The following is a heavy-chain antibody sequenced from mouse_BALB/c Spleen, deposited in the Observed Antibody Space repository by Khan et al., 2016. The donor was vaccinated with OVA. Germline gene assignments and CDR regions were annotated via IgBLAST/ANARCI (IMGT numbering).Heavy chain of an antibody. V-gene: IGHV5-6*01. CDR3: SRLAYYYNSEGFAY. D-gene: IGHD1-1*01. CDR1: GFTFSTYG. CDR2: ISTGGTYT. Sequence: EVELVESGGDLVKPGGSLKLSCAASGFTFSTYGMSWVRQTPEKRLEWVATISTGGTYTYYPDSVKGRFTITRDNAKNTLYLQLRSLKSEDTAIYYCSRLAYYYNSEGFAYWGQGTLVTVSA. J-gene: IGHJ3*01.